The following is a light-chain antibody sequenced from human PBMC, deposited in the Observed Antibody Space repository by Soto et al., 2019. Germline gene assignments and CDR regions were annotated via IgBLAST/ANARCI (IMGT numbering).Light chain of an antibody. Sequence: QSALTQPASVSGSPGQSITISCTGTSSDVGSYNLDSWYQQHPGKAPKLMIYEGSKPPSGVSNRFSGSKSGNTASLTISGLQAEDEADYYCGSYAGSNTYVFGTGTKLTVL. CDR2: EGS. CDR3: GSYAGSNTYV. CDR1: SSDVGSYNL. J-gene: IGLJ1*01. V-gene: IGLV2-23*01.